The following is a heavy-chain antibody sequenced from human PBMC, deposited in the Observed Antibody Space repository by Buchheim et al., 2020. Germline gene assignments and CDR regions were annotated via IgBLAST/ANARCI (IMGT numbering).Heavy chain of an antibody. CDR1: CGSISSSSYY. V-gene: IGHV4-39*07. Sequence: QLQLQESGPGLVKPSETLSLTCTVSCGSISSSSYYWGWIRQPPGKGLEWIGSIYYRGSTYYNPSLKSRVTISVDTSKNQLLLKLSSVTAADRAVYYCAGDFDWLYRLGVLWGQGTL. CDR3: AGDFDWLYRLGVL. D-gene: IGHD3-9*01. CDR2: IYYRGST. J-gene: IGHJ4*02.